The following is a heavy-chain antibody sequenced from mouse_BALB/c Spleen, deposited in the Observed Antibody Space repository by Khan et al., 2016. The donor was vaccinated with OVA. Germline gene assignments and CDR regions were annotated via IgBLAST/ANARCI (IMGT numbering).Heavy chain of an antibody. J-gene: IGHJ4*01. Sequence: EVELVESGGDLVKPGGSLKLSCAASGFIFSSYGMSWVRQTPDKRLEWVATISSGGTYTYYPDSVKGRFTISRDNAKNTLSLQMSSLKSEDTAMYYCTRVSTTTTGDYYAMDYWGQGTSVTVAS. V-gene: IGHV5-6*01. D-gene: IGHD1-2*01. CDR3: TRVSTTTTGDYYAMDY. CDR1: GFIFSSYG. CDR2: ISSGGTYT.